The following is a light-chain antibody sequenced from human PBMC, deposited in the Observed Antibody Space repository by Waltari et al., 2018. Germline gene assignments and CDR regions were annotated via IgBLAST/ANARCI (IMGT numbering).Light chain of an antibody. Sequence: DIVMTQYPESLAVSLGERATLNCRSSESLLSISNNKNYLAWYQQKPGQPPKLLIFWASTRESGVPDRFSGGGSGTDFTLTVSSLQAEDAAVYYCQQYLTSPDTFGQGTKLEIK. CDR1: ESLLSISNNKNY. J-gene: IGKJ2*01. CDR2: WAS. V-gene: IGKV4-1*01. CDR3: QQYLTSPDT.